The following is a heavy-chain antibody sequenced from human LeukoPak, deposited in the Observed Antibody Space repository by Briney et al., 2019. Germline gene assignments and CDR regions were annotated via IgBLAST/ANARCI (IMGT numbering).Heavy chain of an antibody. Sequence: GSLRLSCAASGFTFSSYEMNWVRQAPGKGLEWVSYISSSGSTIYYADSVKGRFTISRDNAKNSLYLQMNSLRAEDTAVYYCARVGELGDYDYWGQGTLVTVSS. CDR3: ARVGELGDYDY. J-gene: IGHJ4*02. CDR2: ISSSGSTI. CDR1: GFTFSSYE. D-gene: IGHD1-26*01. V-gene: IGHV3-48*03.